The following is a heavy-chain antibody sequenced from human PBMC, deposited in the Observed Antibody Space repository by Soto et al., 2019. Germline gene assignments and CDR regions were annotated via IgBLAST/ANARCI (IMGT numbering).Heavy chain of an antibody. CDR2: INHSGST. D-gene: IGHD6-13*01. Sequence: SETLSLTCTDSGGSISSSSYFWGWIRQPPGKGLEWIGEINHSGSTNYNPSLKSRVTISVDTSKNQFSLKLSSVTAADTAVYYCARGPIRWAAGTFRPVYYMDVWGKGTTVTVSS. CDR3: ARGPIRWAAGTFRPVYYMDV. J-gene: IGHJ6*03. V-gene: IGHV4-39*07. CDR1: GGSISSSSYF.